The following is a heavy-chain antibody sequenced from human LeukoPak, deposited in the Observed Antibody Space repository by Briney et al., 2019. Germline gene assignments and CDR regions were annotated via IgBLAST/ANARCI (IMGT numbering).Heavy chain of an antibody. Sequence: GGSLRLSCAASGFILSDYNMHWVRQAPGKGLEWVSFITISGTYITYADSVKGRFTISRDNAKNSLYLQMNSLRAEDTAVYYCARDLSATARAYDYWGQGTLVTVSS. D-gene: IGHD2-15*01. J-gene: IGHJ4*02. V-gene: IGHV3-21*01. CDR2: ITISGTYI. CDR1: GFILSDYN. CDR3: ARDLSATARAYDY.